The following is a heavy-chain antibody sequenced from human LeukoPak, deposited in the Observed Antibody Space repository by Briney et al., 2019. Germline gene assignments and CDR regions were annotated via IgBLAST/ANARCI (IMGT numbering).Heavy chain of an antibody. D-gene: IGHD3-22*01. CDR3: AKGYYYDSSGYSNDAFDI. V-gene: IGHV3-9*03. CDR2: ISWNSGSI. J-gene: IGHJ3*02. CDR1: GFTFDDYA. Sequence: PGRSLRLSCAASGFTFDDYAMHWVRQAPGKGLEWVSGISWNSGSIGYADSVKGRFTIPRDNAKNSLYLQMNSLRAEDMALYYCAKGYYYDSSGYSNDAFDIWGQGTMVTASS.